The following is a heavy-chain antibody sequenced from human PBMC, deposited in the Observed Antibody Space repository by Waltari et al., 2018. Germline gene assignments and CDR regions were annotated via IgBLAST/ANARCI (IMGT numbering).Heavy chain of an antibody. CDR2: INHSGST. J-gene: IGHJ4*02. CDR3: ARVRGRWLVPDYFDY. CDR1: GGSFSGYY. V-gene: IGHV4-34*01. Sequence: QVQLQQWGAGLLKPSETLSLTCAVYGGSFSGYYWSWIRQPPGKGLEWIGEINHSGSTNYNPSLKRRVTISVDTSKNQFSLKLSSVTAADTAVYYCARVRGRWLVPDYFDYWGQGTLVTVSS. D-gene: IGHD6-19*01.